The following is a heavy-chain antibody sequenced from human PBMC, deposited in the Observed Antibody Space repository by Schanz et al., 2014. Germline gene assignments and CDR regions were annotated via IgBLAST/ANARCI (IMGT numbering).Heavy chain of an antibody. Sequence: VQLVESGGGVVQRGGSLRLSCAASGFTVSSNYMSWVRQAPGKGLEWVAVIYSGGSTFYTDSVKGRFTISRDNSRNTVYLQMNNVGVDDTATYYCVKTDAGWRFDYWGQGTLVTVSS. CDR1: GFTVSSNY. CDR2: IYSGGST. V-gene: IGHV3-53*01. CDR3: VKTDAGWRFDY. D-gene: IGHD6-19*01. J-gene: IGHJ4*02.